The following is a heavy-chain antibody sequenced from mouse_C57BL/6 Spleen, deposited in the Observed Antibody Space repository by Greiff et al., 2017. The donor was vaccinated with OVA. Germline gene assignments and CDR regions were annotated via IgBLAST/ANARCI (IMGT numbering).Heavy chain of an antibody. D-gene: IGHD1-1*01. V-gene: IGHV1-26*01. CDR1: GYTFTDYY. Sequence: VQLQQSGPELVKPGASVKISCKASGYTFTDYYMNWVKQSHGKSLEWIGDINPNNGGTSYNQKFKGKATLTVDKSSSTAYMELRSLTSEDSAVYYCARGGYYGSSSFAYWGQGTLVTVSA. CDR2: INPNNGGT. J-gene: IGHJ3*01. CDR3: ARGGYYGSSSFAY.